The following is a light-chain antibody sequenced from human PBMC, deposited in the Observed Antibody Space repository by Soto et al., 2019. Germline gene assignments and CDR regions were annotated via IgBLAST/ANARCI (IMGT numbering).Light chain of an antibody. V-gene: IGKV3-11*01. J-gene: IGKJ5*01. CDR2: DAY. Sequence: EVVLTQSPVTLSLSPGERATLSCRASQSFRGLLAWYQQKPGQAPRLLIYDAYNRATGIPPRFSGSGSGPDSTLTIISLGPEASAFYYGRQRQMWPITFGKGTRLEIK. CDR3: RQRQMWPIT. CDR1: QSFRGL.